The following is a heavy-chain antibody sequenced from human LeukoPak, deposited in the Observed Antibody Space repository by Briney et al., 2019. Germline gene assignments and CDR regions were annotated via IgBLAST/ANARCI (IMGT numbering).Heavy chain of an antibody. D-gene: IGHD4-17*01. V-gene: IGHV3-30*18. CDR3: AKAWLDYGDYWDWFDP. CDR1: GFTFSSYG. Sequence: PGRSLRLSCAASGFTFSSYGMHWVRQAPGEGLKWVAVISYDGSNKYYADSVKGRFTISRDNSKNTLYLQMNSLRAEDTAVYYCAKAWLDYGDYWDWFDPWGQGTLVTVSS. J-gene: IGHJ5*02. CDR2: ISYDGSNK.